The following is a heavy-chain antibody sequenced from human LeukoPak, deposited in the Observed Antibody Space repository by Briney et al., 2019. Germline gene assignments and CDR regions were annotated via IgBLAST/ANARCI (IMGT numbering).Heavy chain of an antibody. CDR1: GFTFSSYW. CDR3: ARDTGWYFDL. V-gene: IGHV3-74*01. Sequence: QRGGSLRLSCAASGFTFSSYWMHWVRQAPRKGLVWVSRITGDGSSTSYADSVKGRFTISRDNAKNTLYLQMISLRAEDTAVYYCARDTGWYFDLWGRGTLVTVSS. J-gene: IGHJ2*01. D-gene: IGHD4-17*01. CDR2: ITGDGSST.